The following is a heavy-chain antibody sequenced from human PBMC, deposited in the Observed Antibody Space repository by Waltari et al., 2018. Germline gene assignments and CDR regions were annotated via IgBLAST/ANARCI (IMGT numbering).Heavy chain of an antibody. D-gene: IGHD3-3*01. V-gene: IGHV1-3*01. Sequence: QVQLVQSGAEVKKPGASVKVSCKASGYTFTGYAMHWVRQAPGQRLEWMGWINAGNGNTKYSQKFQGRVTITRDTSASTAYMELSSLRSEDTAVYYCARVVGDYYFDYWGQGTLVTVSS. CDR2: INAGNGNT. CDR1: GYTFTGYA. J-gene: IGHJ4*02. CDR3: ARVVGDYYFDY.